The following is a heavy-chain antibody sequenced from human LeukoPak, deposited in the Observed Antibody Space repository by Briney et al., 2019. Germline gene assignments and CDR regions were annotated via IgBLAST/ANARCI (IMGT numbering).Heavy chain of an antibody. V-gene: IGHV1-3*01. CDR2: INAGNGNT. CDR3: ARDRGVTMVRGVIDSFDY. D-gene: IGHD3-10*01. CDR1: GYTFTNYA. J-gene: IGHJ4*02. Sequence: GASVKVSCKASGYTFTNYAMHWVRQAPGQRLEWMGWINAGNGNTKYSQKFQGRVTITRDTSASTAYMKLSSLRSEDTAVYYCARDRGVTMVRGVIDSFDYWGQGTLVTVSS.